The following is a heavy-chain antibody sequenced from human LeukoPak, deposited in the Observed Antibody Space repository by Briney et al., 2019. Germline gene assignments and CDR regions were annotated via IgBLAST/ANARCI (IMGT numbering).Heavy chain of an antibody. Sequence: GGSLRLSCAASGFTFISYCMSWVRQAPGKGLEWVANIKQDGSEKYYVDSVKGRFTISRDNAKNSLYLQMNSLRAEDTAVYYCAKGSGWEMSYYYYYMDVWGKGTTVTISS. D-gene: IGHD1-26*01. J-gene: IGHJ6*03. CDR1: GFTFISYC. V-gene: IGHV3-7*01. CDR3: AKGSGWEMSYYYYYMDV. CDR2: IKQDGSEK.